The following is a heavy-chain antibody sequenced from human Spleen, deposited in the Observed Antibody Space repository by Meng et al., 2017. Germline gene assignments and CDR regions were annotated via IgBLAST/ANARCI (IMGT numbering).Heavy chain of an antibody. CDR2: INHSGGI. J-gene: IGHJ5*02. V-gene: IGHV4-34*01. CDR1: GGSFSGYY. CDR3: ARRAAAAVAGRPFDP. Sequence: QVQLQQWGAGLLKPSETLSLTCAVYGGSFSGYYCSWIRQPPGKGLEWLGEINHSGGINYNPSLKTRVTMSVDSSKSQFSLKLSSVTDADTAVYYCARRAAAAVAGRPFDPWGQGTLVTVSS. D-gene: IGHD6-19*01.